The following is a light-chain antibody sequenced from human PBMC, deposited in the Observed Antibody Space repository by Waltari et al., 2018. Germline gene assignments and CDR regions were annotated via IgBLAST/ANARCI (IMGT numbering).Light chain of an antibody. J-gene: IGKJ3*01. CDR1: QGISSY. CDR2: AES. V-gene: IGKV1-9*01. Sequence: IQLTQSPSFLSASVTDRVTITCRASQGISSYLAWYQQKPGKDPKLLIYAESTLQSGVPSRFSGSGSGTEFNLTISSLQPEDFATYYCQQLNSYPRTFGPGTKVDIK. CDR3: QQLNSYPRT.